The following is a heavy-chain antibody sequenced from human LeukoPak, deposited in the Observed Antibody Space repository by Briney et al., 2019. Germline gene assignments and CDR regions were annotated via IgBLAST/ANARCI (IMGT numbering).Heavy chain of an antibody. CDR3: AKVSRYCSSTSCWTNYYYYGMDV. J-gene: IGHJ6*02. CDR2: ISYDGSNK. D-gene: IGHD2-2*01. V-gene: IGHV3-30*18. Sequence: GGSLRLSCAASGFTFSTYGMHWVRQAPGKGLEWVAVISYDGSNKYYADSVKGRFTISRDNSKNTLYLQMNSLRAEDTAVYYCAKVSRYCSSTSCWTNYYYYGMDVWGQGTTVSVSS. CDR1: GFTFSTYG.